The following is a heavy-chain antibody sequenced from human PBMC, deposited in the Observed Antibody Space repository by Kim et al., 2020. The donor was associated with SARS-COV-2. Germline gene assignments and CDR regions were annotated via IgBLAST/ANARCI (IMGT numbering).Heavy chain of an antibody. J-gene: IGHJ4*02. D-gene: IGHD6-19*01. Sequence: GGSLRLSCAASGLTFSSYAMSWVRQAPGKGLEWVSAISGSGGGTYYADSVKGRFTISRDNSKNTLYLQMNSLRVEDTALYYCARDLEVYSSGWLDYWGQG. V-gene: IGHV3-23*01. CDR1: GLTFSSYA. CDR2: ISGSGGGT. CDR3: ARDLEVYSSGWLDY.